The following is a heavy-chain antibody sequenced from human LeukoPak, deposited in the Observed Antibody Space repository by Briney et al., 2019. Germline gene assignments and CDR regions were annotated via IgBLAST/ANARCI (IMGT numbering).Heavy chain of an antibody. Sequence: PSETLSLTCTVSGGSISSYYWSWIRQPPGKGLEWIGYIYYSGSTNYNPSLKSRVTISVDTSKNQFSLKLSSVTAADTAVYYCARSADAYYGSGSPPDYWGQGTLVTVSS. V-gene: IGHV4-59*08. CDR3: ARSADAYYGSGSPPDY. CDR2: IYYSGST. CDR1: GGSISSYY. D-gene: IGHD3-10*01. J-gene: IGHJ4*02.